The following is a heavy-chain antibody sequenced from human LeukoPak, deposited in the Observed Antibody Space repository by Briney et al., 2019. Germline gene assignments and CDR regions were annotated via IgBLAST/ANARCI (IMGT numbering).Heavy chain of an antibody. Sequence: ASVKVSCKASGYTFTSYDINWVRQATGQGLEWMGWMNPNSGNTGYAQKFQGRVTMTRNTSISTAYMELSSLRSEDTAVYYCARGDRQLVTYYYYMDVWGKGTTVTVSS. CDR3: ARGDRQLVTYYYYMDV. CDR2: MNPNSGNT. J-gene: IGHJ6*03. D-gene: IGHD6-6*01. CDR1: GYTFTSYD. V-gene: IGHV1-8*01.